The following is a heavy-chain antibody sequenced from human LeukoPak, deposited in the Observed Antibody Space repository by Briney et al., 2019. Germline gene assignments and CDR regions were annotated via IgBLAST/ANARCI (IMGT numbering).Heavy chain of an antibody. CDR1: GGSISPYY. Sequence: PSETLSPTCTVSGGSISPYYWSWIRQPPGKGLEWIGYIYYSGSTNYNPSLKSRVTISVDTSKNQFSLKLSSVTAADTAVYYCARIYGDYPDYWGQGNLVTVSS. CDR3: ARIYGDYPDY. CDR2: IYYSGST. V-gene: IGHV4-59*12. J-gene: IGHJ4*02. D-gene: IGHD4-17*01.